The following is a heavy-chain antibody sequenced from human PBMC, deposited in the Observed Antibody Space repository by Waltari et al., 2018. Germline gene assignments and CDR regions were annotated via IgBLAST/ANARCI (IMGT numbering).Heavy chain of an antibody. CDR2: IIPIFGTA. Sequence: QVQLVQSGAEVKKPGSSVKVSCKASGGTFSSYAISWVRQAPGQGLAWMGGIIPIFGTANYAEKFQGRVTITADESTSTAYMELSSLRSEDTAVYYCARDLGKGFWSGYYGYGMDVWGQGTTVTVSS. CDR1: GGTFSSYA. D-gene: IGHD3-3*01. J-gene: IGHJ6*02. V-gene: IGHV1-69*01. CDR3: ARDLGKGFWSGYYGYGMDV.